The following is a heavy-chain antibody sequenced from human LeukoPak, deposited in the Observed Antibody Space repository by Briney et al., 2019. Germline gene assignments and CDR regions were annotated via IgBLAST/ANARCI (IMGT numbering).Heavy chain of an antibody. CDR2: IYTSGST. J-gene: IGHJ5*02. D-gene: IGHD3-10*01. CDR3: ARDYYGSGSYWGYNWFDP. CDR1: GGSISSGSYY. V-gene: IGHV4-61*02. Sequence: SETLSLTCTVSGGSISSGSYYWSWIRQPAGKGREWMVRIYTSGSTNYNPSLKSRVTISVDTYKNQLSLTLSSVTAAHAAVFFCARDYYGSGSYWGYNWFDPRGQGSMVSVSS.